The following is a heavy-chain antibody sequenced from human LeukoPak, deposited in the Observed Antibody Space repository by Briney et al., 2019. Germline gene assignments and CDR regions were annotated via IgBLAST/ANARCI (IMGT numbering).Heavy chain of an antibody. Sequence: PGGSVRLSCAASGFTFSSYSMNWVRQAPGKGLEWVSYISSSSSTIYYADSVKGRFTISRDNAKDSLYLQMNSLRAEDTAVYYCARGGSSNFDYWGQGTLVTVSS. CDR1: GFTFSSYS. V-gene: IGHV3-48*01. D-gene: IGHD3-10*01. J-gene: IGHJ4*02. CDR3: ARGGSSNFDY. CDR2: ISSSSSTI.